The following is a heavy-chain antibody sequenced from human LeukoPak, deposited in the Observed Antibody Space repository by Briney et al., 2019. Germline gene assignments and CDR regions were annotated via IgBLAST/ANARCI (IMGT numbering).Heavy chain of an antibody. J-gene: IGHJ5*02. CDR2: INHSGST. V-gene: IGHV4-34*01. Sequence: SETLSLTCAVYGGSFSGYYWSWIRQPPGKGLEWIGEINHSGSTNYNPSLKSRVTISVDTSKNQFSLKLSSVTAADTAVYYCARDLELWGQGTLVAVSS. CDR3: ARDLEL. CDR1: GGSFSGYY.